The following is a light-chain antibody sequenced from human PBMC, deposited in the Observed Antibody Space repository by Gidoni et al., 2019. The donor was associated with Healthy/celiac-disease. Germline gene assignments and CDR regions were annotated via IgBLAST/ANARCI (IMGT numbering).Light chain of an antibody. J-gene: IGKJ5*01. Sequence: AIRMTQSPSSFSASTGDRVNITCRASQGISSYLAWYQQKPGQAPKLLIYAASTLQSWVPSRFSGSGSGTDFTLTISCLQSEDFATYYCQQYYSYPITFGQGTRLEIK. CDR2: AAS. V-gene: IGKV1-8*01. CDR3: QQYYSYPIT. CDR1: QGISSY.